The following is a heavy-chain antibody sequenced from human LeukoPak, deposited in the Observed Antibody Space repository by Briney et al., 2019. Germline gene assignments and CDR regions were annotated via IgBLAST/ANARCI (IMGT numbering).Heavy chain of an antibody. CDR3: ARSGYSYGQPFDY. D-gene: IGHD5-18*01. CDR2: ISRSGSTR. J-gene: IGHJ4*02. V-gene: IGHV3-48*03. Sequence: PGGSLRLSCAASGFTFSSYEMNWVRQAPVKGLEWVSYISRSGSTRYYADSVKGRFTISRDNAKNSLYLQMNSLRAEDTAVYFCARSGYSYGQPFDYWGLGALVTVSS. CDR1: GFTFSSYE.